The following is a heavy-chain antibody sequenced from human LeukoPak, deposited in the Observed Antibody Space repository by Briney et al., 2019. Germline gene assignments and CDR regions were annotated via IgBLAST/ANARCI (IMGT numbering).Heavy chain of an antibody. CDR1: GGSISSYY. J-gene: IGHJ4*02. V-gene: IGHV4-59*01. CDR3: ARVGSSGWEYYFDY. D-gene: IGHD6-19*01. Sequence: SETLSLTCTVSGGSISSYYWSWIRQPPGKGLEWIGYIYYSGSTNYNPPLKSRVTISVDTSKNQFSLKLSSVTAADTAVYYCARVGSSGWEYYFDYWGQGTLVTVSS. CDR2: IYYSGST.